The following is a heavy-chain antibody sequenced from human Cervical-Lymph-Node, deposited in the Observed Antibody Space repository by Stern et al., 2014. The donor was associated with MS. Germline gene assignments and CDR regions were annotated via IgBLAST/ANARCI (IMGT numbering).Heavy chain of an antibody. J-gene: IGHJ4*02. D-gene: IGHD6-13*01. CDR1: GFTFSDYW. CDR3: ATLAAAGTVDY. Sequence: VQLVQSGGGLVQPGGSLRLSCAASGFTFSDYWMNWVRHAPGKGLVCVSRINSDGSSTSYADSVKGRFTISRDNAKNTLYLQMNSLRAEDTAVYYCATLAAAGTVDYWGQGTLVTVSS. CDR2: INSDGSST. V-gene: IGHV3-74*02.